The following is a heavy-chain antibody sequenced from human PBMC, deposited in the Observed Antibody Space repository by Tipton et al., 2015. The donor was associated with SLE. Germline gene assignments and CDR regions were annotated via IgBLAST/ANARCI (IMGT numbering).Heavy chain of an antibody. CDR3: ARGDVD. CDR2: VYSSGSA. Sequence: TLSLTCSVSGAPISSYYWSWIRQPAGKGLEWIGRVYSSGSANYNPALISRVSMSVDISKNQFFLTLRSVTAADTAVYFCARGDVDWGQGTLVTVSS. CDR1: GAPISSYY. V-gene: IGHV4-4*07. D-gene: IGHD5-24*01. J-gene: IGHJ4*02.